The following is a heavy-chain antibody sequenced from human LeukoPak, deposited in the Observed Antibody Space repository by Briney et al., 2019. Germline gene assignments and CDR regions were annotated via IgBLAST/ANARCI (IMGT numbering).Heavy chain of an antibody. D-gene: IGHD3-3*01. CDR2: IYYSGST. CDR3: ARWRSSGYDFWSGYYIPCYFDY. Sequence: SETLSLTCTVSGGSISSGDYYWSWIRQPPGKGLKWIGYIYYSGSTYYNPSLKSRVTMSVDTSKNQFSLKLSSVTAADTAVYYCARWRSSGYDFWSGYYIPCYFDYWGQGTLVTVSS. V-gene: IGHV4-30-4*08. CDR1: GGSISSGDYY. J-gene: IGHJ4*02.